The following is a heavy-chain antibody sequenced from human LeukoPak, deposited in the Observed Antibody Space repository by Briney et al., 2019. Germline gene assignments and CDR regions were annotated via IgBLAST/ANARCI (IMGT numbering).Heavy chain of an antibody. CDR1: GFTFGDYS. V-gene: IGHV3-49*04. Sequence: GGSLRLSCKASGFTFGDYSMSWVREAPGKGLGWVGFIRRKVFGETTEYAASLKGRFTISRYDSKSIAYLQMNSLKTEDTALYYCTRDSQFKWEQQHSDYWGQGTLVTVTS. J-gene: IGHJ4*02. D-gene: IGHD1-26*01. CDR3: TRDSQFKWEQQHSDY. CDR2: IRRKVFGETT.